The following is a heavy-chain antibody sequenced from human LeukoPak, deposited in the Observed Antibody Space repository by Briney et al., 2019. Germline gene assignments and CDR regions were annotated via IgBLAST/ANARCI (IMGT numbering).Heavy chain of an antibody. CDR2: INAGNGNT. Sequence: ASVKVSCKASGYTFTSYAMHWVRQAPGQRLEWMGWINAGNGNTKYSQKFQGRVTITRDTSASTAYMELSSLRSEDTAVYYCARERESWIYGSGSYLDWGQGTLVTVSS. J-gene: IGHJ4*02. D-gene: IGHD3-10*01. V-gene: IGHV1-3*01. CDR1: GYTFTSYA. CDR3: ARERESWIYGSGSYLD.